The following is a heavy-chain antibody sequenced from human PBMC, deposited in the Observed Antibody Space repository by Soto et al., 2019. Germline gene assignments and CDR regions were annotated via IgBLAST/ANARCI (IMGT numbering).Heavy chain of an antibody. CDR2: ISTGSSAI. V-gene: IGHV3-48*02. CDR1: GFTFSSYR. D-gene: IGHD6-19*01. Sequence: PGGSLRLSCAASGFTFSSYRMNWVRQAPGKGLEWLSYISTGSSAIYYADSVKGRFTISRDNAKNSLYLQMNSLRDEDTAVYYCARSEGYASGFDYWGQGTLVTVSS. J-gene: IGHJ4*02. CDR3: ARSEGYASGFDY.